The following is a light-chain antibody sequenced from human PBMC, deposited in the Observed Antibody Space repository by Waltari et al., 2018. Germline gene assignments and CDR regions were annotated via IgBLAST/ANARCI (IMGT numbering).Light chain of an antibody. J-gene: IGLJ2*01. CDR1: SGHSSYA. Sequence: QLVLTQSTSASASLGASVKLTCTLSSGHSSYAIAWHQQQPEKGPRYLMKLNSDGSHSKGDGIPDRFSGFSSGAERYLTISSLQSEDEADYYCQTWGTGIHVVFGGGTKLTVL. CDR3: QTWGTGIHVV. V-gene: IGLV4-69*01. CDR2: LNSDGSH.